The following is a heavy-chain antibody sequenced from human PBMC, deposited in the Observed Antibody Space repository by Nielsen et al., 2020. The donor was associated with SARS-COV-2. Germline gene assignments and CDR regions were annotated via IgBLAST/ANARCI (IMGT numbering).Heavy chain of an antibody. V-gene: IGHV3-23*01. J-gene: IGHJ6*02. CDR2: ISGSGGST. D-gene: IGHD3-10*01. CDR1: GFTFSSYA. Sequence: GESLKISCAASGFTFSSYAMSWVRQAPGKGLEWVSAISGSGGSTYYADSVKGRFTISRDNSKNTLYLQMNSLRAEDTAVYYCAKSITMVRGVITEYYYYYYGMDVWGQGTTVTVSS. CDR3: AKSITMVRGVITEYYYYYYGMDV.